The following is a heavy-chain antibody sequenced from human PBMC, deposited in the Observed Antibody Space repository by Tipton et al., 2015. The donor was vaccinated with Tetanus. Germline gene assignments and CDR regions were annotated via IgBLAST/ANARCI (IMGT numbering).Heavy chain of an antibody. CDR2: VYHSGST. D-gene: IGHD3-10*01. CDR1: GVSISSNSYY. CDR3: ASLPQIWFGDLFDY. J-gene: IGHJ4*02. V-gene: IGHV4-39*07. Sequence: TLSLTCTVSGVSISSNSYYWGWIRQPPGKGLEWIGEVYHSGSTNYSPSLKSRATISVDRSKNQLSLKLTSVTAADTAVYYCASLPQIWFGDLFDYWGQGVLVTVSS.